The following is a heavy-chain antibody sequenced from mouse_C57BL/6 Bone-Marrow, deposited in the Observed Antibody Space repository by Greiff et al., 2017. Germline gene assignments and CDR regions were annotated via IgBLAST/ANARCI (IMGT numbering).Heavy chain of an antibody. CDR3: ARESLYYYGPFDY. D-gene: IGHD1-1*01. Sequence: QVQLQQPGAELVMPGASVKLSCKASGYTFTSYWMHWVKQRPGQGLEWMGEIDPSDSYTNYNQKFKGKSTLTVDKSSSTAYMQLSSLTSEDSAVYYCARESLYYYGPFDYWGQGTTLTVSS. CDR2: IDPSDSYT. J-gene: IGHJ2*01. CDR1: GYTFTSYW. V-gene: IGHV1-69*01.